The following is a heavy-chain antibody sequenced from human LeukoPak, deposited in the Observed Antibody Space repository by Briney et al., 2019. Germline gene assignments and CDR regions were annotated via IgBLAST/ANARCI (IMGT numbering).Heavy chain of an antibody. V-gene: IGHV1-69*13. J-gene: IGHJ4*02. CDR3: ASGSGSYPSDY. D-gene: IGHD1-26*01. CDR2: IIPIFGTA. Sequence: ASVEVSCKASGGTFSSYAISWVRQAPGQGLEWMGGIIPIFGTANYAQKFQGRVTITADESTSTAYMELSSLRSEDTAVYYCASGSGSYPSDYWGQGTLVTVSS. CDR1: GGTFSSYA.